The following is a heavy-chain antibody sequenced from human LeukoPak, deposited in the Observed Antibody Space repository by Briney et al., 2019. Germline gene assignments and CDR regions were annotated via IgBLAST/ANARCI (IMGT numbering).Heavy chain of an antibody. CDR1: GYTFTSYG. Sequence: GASVKVSCKASGYTFTSYGISWVRQAPGQGLEWMGWISGYNAKTIFAQKFQDRVTLTTDTSASTVCMEVSSLRSDDTAVYYCARTMGIHAFDIWGQGTMVTVSS. CDR2: ISGYNAKT. CDR3: ARTMGIHAFDI. V-gene: IGHV1-18*01. J-gene: IGHJ3*02. D-gene: IGHD3-10*01.